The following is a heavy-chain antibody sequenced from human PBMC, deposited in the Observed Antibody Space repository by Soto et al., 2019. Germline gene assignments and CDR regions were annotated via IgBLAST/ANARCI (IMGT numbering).Heavy chain of an antibody. CDR2: IYYSGST. Sequence: PSETLSLTCTVSGGSISSYCWSWIRQPPGKGLEWIGYIYYSGSTNYNPPLKSRVTISVDTSKNQFSLKLSSVTAADTAVYYCARLNDSIGYRILGSFDYWGQGPLVTVSS. CDR1: GGSISSYC. D-gene: IGHD3-22*01. J-gene: IGHJ4*02. V-gene: IGHV4-59*01. CDR3: ARLNDSIGYRILGSFDY.